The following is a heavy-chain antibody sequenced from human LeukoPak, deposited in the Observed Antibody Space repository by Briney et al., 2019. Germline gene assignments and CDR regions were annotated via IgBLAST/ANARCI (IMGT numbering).Heavy chain of an antibody. V-gene: IGHV3-11*05. D-gene: IGHD4-17*01. CDR3: ARVLGDYAFDY. J-gene: IGHJ4*02. CDR2: IGYSGTST. Sequence: KPGGSLRLSCAASGFTFSDYYMSWFRQAPGKGLEWVSYIGYSGTSTNCADSVKGRFTISRDNAKDSLYLQMNSLRAEDTAVYYCARVLGDYAFDYWGQGTLATVSS. CDR1: GFTFSDYY.